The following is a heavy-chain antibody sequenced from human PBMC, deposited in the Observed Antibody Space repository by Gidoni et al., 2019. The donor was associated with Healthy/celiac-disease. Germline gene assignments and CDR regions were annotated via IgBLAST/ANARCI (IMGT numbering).Heavy chain of an antibody. CDR2: IWDDGSNT. D-gene: IGHD5-12*01. CDR3: ARDTDGYNLVGYFDY. J-gene: IGHJ4*02. CDR1: GFTFSSYG. Sequence: QVQLTESGGGVVQPGRSLRLSCAASGFTFSSYGMHWVRQAPGKGLEWVAVIWDDGSNTYYADSVKGRFTISRDNSKNTLYLQMNSLRAEDTAVYYCARDTDGYNLVGYFDYWGQGTLVTVSS. V-gene: IGHV3-33*01.